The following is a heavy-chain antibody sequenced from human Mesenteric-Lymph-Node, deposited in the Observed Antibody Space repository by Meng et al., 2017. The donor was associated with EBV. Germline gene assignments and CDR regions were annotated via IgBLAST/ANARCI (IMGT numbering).Heavy chain of an antibody. CDR2: IYYSGST. D-gene: IGHD1-26*01. J-gene: IGHJ4*02. CDR3: ARHDSGTFGYYFDS. CDR1: GGSISSASYY. V-gene: IGHV4-39*01. Sequence: QMQLQESGPGLVKPSETLSLMCTVSGGSISSASYYWGWIRQPPGKGLEWIGSIYYSGSTYYSPSLKSRVTISVDTSNNHFSLKLSSVTPADTAVYYCARHDSGTFGYYFDSWGQGSLVTVSS.